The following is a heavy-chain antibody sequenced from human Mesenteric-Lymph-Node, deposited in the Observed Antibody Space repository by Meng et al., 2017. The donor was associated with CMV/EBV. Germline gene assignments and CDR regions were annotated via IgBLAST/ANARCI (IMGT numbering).Heavy chain of an antibody. Sequence: GGSLRLSCAASGFTFSSYAMHWVRQAPGKGLEWVAVISYDGSNKYYADSVKGRFTISRDNSKNTLYLQMNSLRAEDTAVYYCARAVTTLGYFDYWGQGTLVTVSS. CDR2: ISYDGSNK. D-gene: IGHD4-17*01. CDR1: GFTFSSYA. J-gene: IGHJ4*02. V-gene: IGHV3-30-3*01. CDR3: ARAVTTLGYFDY.